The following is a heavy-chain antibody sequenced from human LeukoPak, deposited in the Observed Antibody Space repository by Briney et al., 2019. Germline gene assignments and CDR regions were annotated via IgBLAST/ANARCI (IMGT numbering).Heavy chain of an antibody. D-gene: IGHD3-22*01. Sequence: PSETLSPTCTVAGGSISSYYWSWIRQPAGEGMEWIGYIDSGGSTNYNPSLKSRVTISVDTSKNQFSLELSSVTAADTAVYYCARAPYYYDSSGYLDYWGQGTLVTVSS. J-gene: IGHJ4*02. CDR2: IDSGGST. V-gene: IGHV4-59*01. CDR3: ARAPYYYDSSGYLDY. CDR1: GGSISSYY.